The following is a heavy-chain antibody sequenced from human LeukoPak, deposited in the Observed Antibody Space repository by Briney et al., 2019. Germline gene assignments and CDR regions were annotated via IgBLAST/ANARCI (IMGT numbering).Heavy chain of an antibody. CDR1: GFTFSGYG. V-gene: IGHV3-33*06. CDR2: IWYDGNNK. D-gene: IGHD5-18*01. CDR3: AKDWGYTTMVSYYFDY. Sequence: AGGSLRLSCAASGFTFSGYGMHWVRQAPDKGLEWVAVIWYDGNNKYYADSVKGRFTISRDNSKNTLYLQMNSLRAEDTAVYYCAKDWGYTTMVSYYFDYWGQGALVTVPS. J-gene: IGHJ4*02.